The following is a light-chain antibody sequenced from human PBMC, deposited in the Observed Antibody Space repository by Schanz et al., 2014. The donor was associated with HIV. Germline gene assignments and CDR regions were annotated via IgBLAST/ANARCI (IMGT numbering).Light chain of an antibody. CDR3: QQYDKYSYS. J-gene: IGKJ2*03. Sequence: IQMTQSPSTLSASIGDGVTITCRASQYISSWLAWYQQKPGQAPNLLIYRASTLETGVSSRFSGSGSGTEFTLTISSLQPDDFATYYCQQYDKYSYSFGQGTKLEIK. CDR1: QYISSW. V-gene: IGKV1-5*03. CDR2: RAS.